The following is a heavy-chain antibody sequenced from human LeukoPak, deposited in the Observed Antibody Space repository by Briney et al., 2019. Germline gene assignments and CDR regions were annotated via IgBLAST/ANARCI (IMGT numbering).Heavy chain of an antibody. D-gene: IGHD3-10*01. V-gene: IGHV4-34*01. J-gene: IGHJ5*02. Sequence: PSETLSLTCAVYGGCFSGYYWSWIRQPPGKGLEWIGEINHSGSTNYNPSLKSRVTISVDTSKNQFSLKLSSVTAADTAVYYCARRKYYYKFDPWGQGTLVTVSS. CDR1: GGCFSGYY. CDR3: ARRKYYYKFDP. CDR2: INHSGST.